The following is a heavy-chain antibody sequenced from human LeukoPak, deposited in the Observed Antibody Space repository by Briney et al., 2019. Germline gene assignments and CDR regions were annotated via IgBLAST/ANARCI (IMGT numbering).Heavy chain of an antibody. D-gene: IGHD4-17*01. Sequence: PSETLSLTCTVSGGSISSYYWSWIRQPAGKGLEWIGRIYTSGSTNYNPSLKSRVTMSVDTSKNQFSLKLSSVTAADTAVYYCARTMGYGDYNWFDPWGQGTLVTVSS. CDR2: IYTSGST. CDR1: GGSISSYY. V-gene: IGHV4-4*07. J-gene: IGHJ5*02. CDR3: ARTMGYGDYNWFDP.